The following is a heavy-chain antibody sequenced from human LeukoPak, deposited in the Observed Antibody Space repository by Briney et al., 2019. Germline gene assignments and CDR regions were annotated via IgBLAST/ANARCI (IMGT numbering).Heavy chain of an antibody. V-gene: IGHV3-23*01. J-gene: IGHJ4*02. CDR2: ISNSGANT. CDR1: GFTFSSSP. Sequence: GSLRLSCAASGFTFSSSPMSWVRQAPGKGLEWVSGISNSGANTYYEDAVKGRFTISRDNSKTTLYLYMNSLGVEDTAVYYCAQDRYSSPAGYWGQGTLVTVSS. D-gene: IGHD6-19*01. CDR3: AQDRYSSPAGY.